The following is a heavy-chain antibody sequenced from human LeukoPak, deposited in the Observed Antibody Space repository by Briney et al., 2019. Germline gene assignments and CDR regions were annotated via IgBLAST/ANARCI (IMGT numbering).Heavy chain of an antibody. CDR3: AIDPNWGTHS. J-gene: IGHJ4*02. D-gene: IGHD7-27*01. CDR1: GFTFSTYT. V-gene: IGHV3-23*01. Sequence: GGSLRLSCAASGFTFSTYTMYWVRHPPGKRLEWVSIIGSSGGGIHYADSVKGRFTISRDNFKNALYLQMNSLRVEDTAVYYCAIDPNWGTHSWGQGVLVTVSS. CDR2: IGSSGGGI.